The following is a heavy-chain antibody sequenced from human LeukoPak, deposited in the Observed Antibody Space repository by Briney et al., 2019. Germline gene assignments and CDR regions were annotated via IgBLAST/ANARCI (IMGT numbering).Heavy chain of an antibody. CDR3: TRNAGSVGASYDY. CDR2: INYSGST. Sequence: PSETLSLTCTVSGGSISSSSYYWGWIRQPPGKGLEWIGSINYSGSTYYNPSLKSRVTISLNTSKNHFSLKLTSVTAADTAVYYCTRNAGSVGASYDYWGQGTLVTVSS. J-gene: IGHJ4*02. CDR1: GGSISSSSYY. V-gene: IGHV4-39*02. D-gene: IGHD2-15*01.